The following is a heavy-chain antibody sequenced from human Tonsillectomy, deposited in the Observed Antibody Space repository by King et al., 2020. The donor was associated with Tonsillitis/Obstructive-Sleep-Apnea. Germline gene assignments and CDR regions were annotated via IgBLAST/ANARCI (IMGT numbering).Heavy chain of an antibody. CDR1: GGSISSYY. J-gene: IGHJ5*02. CDR3: APGGAIYCSGTSCLNNWFDP. V-gene: IGHV4-59*01. CDR2: IYYSGST. Sequence: VQLQESGPGLVKPSETLSLTCTVSGGSISSYYWSWIRQPPGKGLEWIGYIYYSGSTNYNPSLKSRVTISVDTSKNQFSLKLSSVTAADTAVYYCAPGGAIYCSGTSCLNNWFDPWGQGTLVTVSS. D-gene: IGHD2-2*01.